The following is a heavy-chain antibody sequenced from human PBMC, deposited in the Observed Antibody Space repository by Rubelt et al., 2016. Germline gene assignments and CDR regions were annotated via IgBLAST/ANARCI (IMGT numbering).Heavy chain of an antibody. J-gene: IGHJ3*02. CDR2: IYYSGST. Sequence: QLQLQESGPGLVKPSETLSLTCTVSGGSISSSSYYWGWIRQPPGKGLEWIGSIYYSGSTYYNPSLKSGVTISVDTSKNQFSLKVSSVTAADTAVYYCAHSEVGAHDAFDIWGQGTMVTVSS. CDR1: GGSISSSSYY. V-gene: IGHV4-39*01. D-gene: IGHD1-26*01. CDR3: AHSEVGAHDAFDI.